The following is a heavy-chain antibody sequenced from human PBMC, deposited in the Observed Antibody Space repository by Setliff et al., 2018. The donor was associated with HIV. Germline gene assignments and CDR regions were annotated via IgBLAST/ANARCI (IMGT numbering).Heavy chain of an antibody. V-gene: IGHV4-59*01. CDR2: IYYRGST. CDR1: GGSISGYY. J-gene: IGHJ6*03. D-gene: IGHD6-6*01. Sequence: SETLSLTCTVSGGSISGYYWSWIRQPPGKGLEWIGYIYYRGSTDYNPSLKSRVTISIDTSKNQFSLKLSSVTAADTAVYYCARGLRSSTYYYYYYMDVWGKGTTVTVSS. CDR3: ARGLRSSTYYYYYYMDV.